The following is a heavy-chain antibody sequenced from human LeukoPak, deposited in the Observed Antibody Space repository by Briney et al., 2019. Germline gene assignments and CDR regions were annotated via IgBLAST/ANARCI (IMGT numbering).Heavy chain of an antibody. Sequence: PGGSLRLSCAASGFTFSSYAMSWVRQAPGKGLEWVSAISGSGGSTYYADSVKGRFTISRDTSKNTLYLQMNSLRAEDTAVYYCAKAISSGWSFFDYWGQGTLVTVSS. CDR3: AKAISSGWSFFDY. CDR2: ISGSGGST. J-gene: IGHJ4*02. CDR1: GFTFSSYA. V-gene: IGHV3-23*01. D-gene: IGHD6-19*01.